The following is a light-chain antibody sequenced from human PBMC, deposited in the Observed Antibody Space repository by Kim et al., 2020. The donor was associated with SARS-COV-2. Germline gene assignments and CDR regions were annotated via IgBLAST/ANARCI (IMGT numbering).Light chain of an antibody. V-gene: IGLV3-1*01. CDR2: QDS. Sequence: SYELTQPPSVSVSPGQTASITCSGDKLGDKYACWYQQKPGQSPVLVIYQDSKRPSGIPERFSGSNSGNTATLTISGTQAMDEADYYCQAWDSSTGLFGTG. CDR3: QAWDSSTGL. J-gene: IGLJ1*01. CDR1: KLGDKY.